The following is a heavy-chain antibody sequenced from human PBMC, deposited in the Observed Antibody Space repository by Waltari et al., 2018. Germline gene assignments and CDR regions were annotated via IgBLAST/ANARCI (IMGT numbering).Heavy chain of an antibody. Sequence: QVQLVQSGAEVKKPGSSVKVSCKASGGTVSSYAIRWVLQAPGQGLEWMGGIIPIFGTANYAQKFQGRVTITADKSTSTAYMELSSLRSEDTAVYYCARLYSSSSTAGLDYWGQGTLVTVSS. J-gene: IGHJ4*02. V-gene: IGHV1-69*14. CDR2: IIPIFGTA. CDR1: GGTVSSYA. CDR3: ARLYSSSSTAGLDY. D-gene: IGHD6-6*01.